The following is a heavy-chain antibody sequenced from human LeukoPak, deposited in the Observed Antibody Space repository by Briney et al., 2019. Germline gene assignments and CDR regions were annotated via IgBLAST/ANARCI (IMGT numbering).Heavy chain of an antibody. J-gene: IGHJ4*02. D-gene: IGHD3-9*01. V-gene: IGHV4-34*01. CDR3: ARRPYYDILTGNYGRVYEH. Sequence: PSETLSLTCAVYNGSFSVYYCSWIRQPPGKGLECIVEITHRGSTKYNASLKSRVTILVDTSKNQFSLKLSSVTAADTAVYYCARRPYYDILTGNYGRVYEHWGQGTLVTVSS. CDR1: NGSFSVYY. CDR2: ITHRGST.